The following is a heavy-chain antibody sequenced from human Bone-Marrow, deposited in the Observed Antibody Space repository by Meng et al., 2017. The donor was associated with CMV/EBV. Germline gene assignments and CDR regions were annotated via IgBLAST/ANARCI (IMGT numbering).Heavy chain of an antibody. V-gene: IGHV3-66*02. CDR1: GFTVSSNY. CDR2: IYSGGST. D-gene: IGHD3-22*01. Sequence: GGSLRLSCAASGFTVSSNYMSWVRQAPGKGLEWVSGIYSGGSTYYADSVKGRFTISRDNSKNTLYLQMNSLRAEDTAVYYCARGEQTYYYDSSGLDYWGQGTLVTVS. J-gene: IGHJ4*02. CDR3: ARGEQTYYYDSSGLDY.